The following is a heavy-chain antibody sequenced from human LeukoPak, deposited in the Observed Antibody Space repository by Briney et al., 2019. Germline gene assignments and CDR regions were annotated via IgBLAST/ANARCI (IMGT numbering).Heavy chain of an antibody. CDR3: ARGGVLRYFDWLGDYFDY. Sequence: PGGSLRLSCAASGFTVSSYSMNWVRQAPGKGLEWVSSISSSSSYIYYADSVKGRFTISRDNAKNSLYLQMNSLRAEDTAVYYCARGGVLRYFDWLGDYFDYWGQGTLVTVSS. J-gene: IGHJ4*02. V-gene: IGHV3-21*01. CDR1: GFTVSSYS. D-gene: IGHD3-9*01. CDR2: ISSSSSYI.